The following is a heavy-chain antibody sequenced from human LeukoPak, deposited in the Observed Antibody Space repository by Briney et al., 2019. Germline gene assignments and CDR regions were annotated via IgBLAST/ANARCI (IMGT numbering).Heavy chain of an antibody. CDR2: ISYDGSNK. Sequence: GGSLRLSCAASGFTFGSYAMHWVRQAPGKGLEWVAVISYDGSNKYYADSVKGRFTISRDNSKNTLYLQMNSLRAEDTAVYYCAREAIVVVIAPSGHYFDYWGQGTLVTVSS. D-gene: IGHD2-21*01. CDR1: GFTFGSYA. CDR3: AREAIVVVIAPSGHYFDY. V-gene: IGHV3-30-3*01. J-gene: IGHJ4*02.